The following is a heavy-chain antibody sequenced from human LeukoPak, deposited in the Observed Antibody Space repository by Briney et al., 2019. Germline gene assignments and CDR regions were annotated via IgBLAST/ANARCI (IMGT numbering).Heavy chain of an antibody. CDR3: ARHPGRYSSSWYGRFDP. V-gene: IGHV4-39*07. D-gene: IGHD6-13*01. CDR2: IYYTGTT. CDR1: GGSISSGTYY. Sequence: SETLSLTCTVSGGSISSGTYYWGWIRQPPGKGLQWIGTIYYTGTTYYNPSLKSRVTISVDTSKNQFSLKLKSVTAADTAVYYCARHPGRYSSSWYGRFDPWGQGTLVTVSS. J-gene: IGHJ5*02.